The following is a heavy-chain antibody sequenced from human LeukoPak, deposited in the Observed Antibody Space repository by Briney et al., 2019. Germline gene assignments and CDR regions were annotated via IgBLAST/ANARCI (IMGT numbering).Heavy chain of an antibody. CDR3: ARAHFSDAFDI. V-gene: IGHV4-59*01. CDR2: MYYSGST. CDR1: GGSISSYY. Sequence: SETLSLTCTVSGGSISSYYWSWIRQPPGKGLEGIGYMYYSGSTNYNPSLKSRVTISVDMSKNQVSLKLSSVTAADTAVYYCARAHFSDAFDIWGQGTMVTVSS. D-gene: IGHD2/OR15-2a*01. J-gene: IGHJ3*02.